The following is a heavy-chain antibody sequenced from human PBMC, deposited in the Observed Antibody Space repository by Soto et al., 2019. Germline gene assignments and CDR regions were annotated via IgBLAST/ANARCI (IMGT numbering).Heavy chain of an antibody. CDR1: GFTFSSYG. CDR2: IWYDGSNK. D-gene: IGHD6-25*01. Sequence: GGSLRLSCAASGFTFSSYGMHWVRQAPGKGLEWVAVIWYDGSNKYYADSVKGRFTISRDNSKNTLYLQMNSLRAEDTAVYYCARDSSGALYFDYWGQGTLVTVSS. CDR3: ARDSSGALYFDY. J-gene: IGHJ4*02. V-gene: IGHV3-33*01.